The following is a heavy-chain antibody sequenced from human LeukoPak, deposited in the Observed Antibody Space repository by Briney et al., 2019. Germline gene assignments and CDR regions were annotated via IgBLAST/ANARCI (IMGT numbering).Heavy chain of an antibody. D-gene: IGHD3-10*01. V-gene: IGHV3-30*03. CDR2: ISYDGNNK. J-gene: IGHJ4*02. Sequence: GGSLSLSCAASGFTFSSYDIHWVRQAPGKGLEWVADISYDGNNKYYADSVKGRFTISRDNSKNTLYLQMNTLRAEDTAVYYCARVKELLWFGGGCDYWGQGTLVTVSS. CDR3: ARVKELLWFGGGCDY. CDR1: GFTFSSYD.